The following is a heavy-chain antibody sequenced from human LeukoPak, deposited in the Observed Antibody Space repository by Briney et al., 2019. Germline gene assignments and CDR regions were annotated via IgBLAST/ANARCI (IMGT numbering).Heavy chain of an antibody. D-gene: IGHD3-22*01. CDR3: VNYYDSSGFRY. V-gene: IGHV3-30*03. Sequence: GGSLRLSCAASGFTFSSYGMHWVRQAPGKGLEWVAVISYDGSSKYYADSVKGRFTISRDNSKNTLYLQMNSLRAEDTAVYYCVNYYDSSGFRYWGQGTLVTVSS. CDR1: GFTFSSYG. CDR2: ISYDGSSK. J-gene: IGHJ4*02.